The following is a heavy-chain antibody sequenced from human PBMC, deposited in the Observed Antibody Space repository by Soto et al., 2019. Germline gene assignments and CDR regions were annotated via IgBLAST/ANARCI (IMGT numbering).Heavy chain of an antibody. CDR1: GYSFSDYF. CDR3: ARIKWGLNYYNGMDV. D-gene: IGHD1-26*01. J-gene: IGHJ6*02. Sequence: QVQLVQSWAEVKKSGASVKVSCKPSGYSFSDYFIQWVRQAPGQGLEWVAWINPKTAATNYAKKLQGRVSLTWDTSSTTAYMELTRLRPDDTAVYYCARIKWGLNYYNGMDVWGQGTTVIVSS. V-gene: IGHV1-2*02. CDR2: INPKTAAT.